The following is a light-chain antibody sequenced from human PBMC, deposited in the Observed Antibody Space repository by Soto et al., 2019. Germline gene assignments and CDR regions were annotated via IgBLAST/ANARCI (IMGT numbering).Light chain of an antibody. Sequence: QLVLTQSPSASASLGASVKLTCTLSSGHSSYAIAWHQQQPEKGPRYLMKLNSDGSHSKGDGIPDRFSGSSSGAERYLTISSLQSEDEADYYCQTWGPGILVVVGGTELTVL. V-gene: IGLV4-69*01. CDR1: SGHSSYA. CDR3: QTWGPGILV. J-gene: IGLJ3*02. CDR2: LNSDGSH.